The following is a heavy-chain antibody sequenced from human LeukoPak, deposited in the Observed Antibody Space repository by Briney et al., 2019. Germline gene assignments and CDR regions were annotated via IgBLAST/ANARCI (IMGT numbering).Heavy chain of an antibody. J-gene: IGHJ4*02. Sequence: GRSLRLSCAASEFTFSSYAMHWVRQAPGKGLEWVALVSNDGGDKYYADSVKGRFTISRDNSKNTLYLQMNSLRGGDTGVYYCAKAHLLDWLLPFDYWGQGTLVTVSS. CDR1: EFTFSSYA. V-gene: IGHV3-30*18. D-gene: IGHD3/OR15-3a*01. CDR2: VSNDGGDK. CDR3: AKAHLLDWLLPFDY.